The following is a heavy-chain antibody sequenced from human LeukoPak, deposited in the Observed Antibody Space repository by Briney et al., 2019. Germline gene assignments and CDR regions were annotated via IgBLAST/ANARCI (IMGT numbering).Heavy chain of an antibody. D-gene: IGHD2-2*01. Sequence: PSETLSLTCTVSGGSISSHFWTWIRQPPRKGLEWIGYIYYSGTTNYNPSLKSRVSISVATSKNEFSLRLSSVTAADTAVYYCARDFLECSRASCLNWFDPWGQGTLVTVSS. CDR1: GGSISSHF. CDR3: ARDFLECSRASCLNWFDP. J-gene: IGHJ5*02. CDR2: IYYSGTT. V-gene: IGHV4-59*11.